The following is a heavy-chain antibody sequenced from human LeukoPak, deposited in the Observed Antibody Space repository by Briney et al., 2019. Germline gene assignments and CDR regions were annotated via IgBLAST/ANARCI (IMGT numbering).Heavy chain of an antibody. V-gene: IGHV1-18*01. Sequence: AASVKVSCKASGYTFTSYGISWVRQAPGQGLEWMGWISAYNGNTNYAQKLQGRVTVTTDTSTSTAYMELRSLRSDDTAVYYCARDGCTNGVCYFYYFDYWGQGTLVTVSS. CDR3: ARDGCTNGVCYFYYFDY. CDR2: ISAYNGNT. CDR1: GYTFTSYG. J-gene: IGHJ4*02. D-gene: IGHD2-8*01.